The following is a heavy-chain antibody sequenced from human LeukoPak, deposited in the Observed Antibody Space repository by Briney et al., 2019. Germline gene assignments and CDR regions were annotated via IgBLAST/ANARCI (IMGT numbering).Heavy chain of an antibody. CDR1: GGSISSSSYY. Sequence: KPSETLSLTCTVSGGSISSSSYYWGWIRQPPGKGLEWIGSIYYSGSTYYNPSLKSRVTISVDTSKNQFSLKLSSVTAADTAVYYCARRLPLLLSPFDYWGQGTLVTVSS. J-gene: IGHJ4*02. D-gene: IGHD2-2*01. CDR3: ARRLPLLLSPFDY. V-gene: IGHV4-39*01. CDR2: IYYSGST.